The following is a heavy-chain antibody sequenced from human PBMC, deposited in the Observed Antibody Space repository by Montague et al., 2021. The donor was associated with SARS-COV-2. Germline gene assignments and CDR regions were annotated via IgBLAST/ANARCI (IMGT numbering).Heavy chain of an antibody. CDR1: GGSISSGSYY. V-gene: IGHV4-61*02. CDR2: IYTSWTT. J-gene: IGHJ4*02. CDR3: ARAHSGSWAHLDN. Sequence: TLSLTCTVSGGSISSGSYYWSWIRQPAGKGLEWIGCIYTSWTTDHSFSLKSRVTISVDTSMNQCSLKLTSVTAADTAVYYCARAHSGSWAHLDNWGQGSLVTVSS. D-gene: IGHD5-12*01.